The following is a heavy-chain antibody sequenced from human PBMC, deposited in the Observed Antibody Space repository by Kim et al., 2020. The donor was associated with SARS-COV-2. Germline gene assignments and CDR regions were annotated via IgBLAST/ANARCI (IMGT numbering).Heavy chain of an antibody. J-gene: IGHJ6*02. Sequence: SETLSLTCTVSGYSISSGYYWGWIRQPPGKGLEWIGSIYHSGSTYYNPSLKSRVTISVDTSKNQFSLKLSSVTAADTAVYYCARGAGIAAHYGMDVWGQG. CDR3: ARGAGIAAHYGMDV. CDR2: IYHSGST. D-gene: IGHD6-13*01. CDR1: GYSISSGYY. V-gene: IGHV4-38-2*02.